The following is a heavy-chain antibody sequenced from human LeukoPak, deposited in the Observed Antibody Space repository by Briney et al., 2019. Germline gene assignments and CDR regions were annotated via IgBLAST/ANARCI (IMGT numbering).Heavy chain of an antibody. V-gene: IGHV3-30*02. CDR3: AKDTEYYYDSSGYDY. D-gene: IGHD3-22*01. CDR2: IRYNGSNK. J-gene: IGHJ4*02. Sequence: GGSLRLSCAASGFTFRTYNMNWVRQAPGKGLEWVAFIRYNGSNKYYADSVKGRFTISRDNSKNTLYLQMNSLKAEDTAVYYCAKDTEYYYDSSGYDYWGQGTLVTVSS. CDR1: GFTFRTYN.